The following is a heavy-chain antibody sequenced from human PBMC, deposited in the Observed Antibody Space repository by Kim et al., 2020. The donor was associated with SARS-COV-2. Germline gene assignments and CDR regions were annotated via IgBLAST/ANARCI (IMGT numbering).Heavy chain of an antibody. D-gene: IGHD7-27*01. J-gene: IGHJ4*02. V-gene: IGHV3-33*03. CDR2: NK. CDR3: AKEETGYFDY. Sequence: NKYYADSVKGRFTISRDKSKNTLYLQMNSLRAEDTAVYYCAKEETGYFDYWGQGTLVTVSS.